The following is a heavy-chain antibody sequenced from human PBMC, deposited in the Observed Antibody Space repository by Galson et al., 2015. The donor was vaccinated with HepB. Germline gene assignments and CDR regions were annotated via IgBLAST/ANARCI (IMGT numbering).Heavy chain of an antibody. D-gene: IGHD6-13*01. CDR2: IKSKTDGGTT. CDR3: TTERDSSSWYLPKFDY. J-gene: IGHJ4*02. Sequence: SLRISCAASGFTFSNAWMSWVRQAPGKGLEWVGRIKSKTDGGTTDYASPVKGRFTISRDDSKNTLYLQMNSLKTEDTAVYYCTTERDSSSWYLPKFDYWGQGTLVTVSS. V-gene: IGHV3-15*01. CDR1: GFTFSNAW.